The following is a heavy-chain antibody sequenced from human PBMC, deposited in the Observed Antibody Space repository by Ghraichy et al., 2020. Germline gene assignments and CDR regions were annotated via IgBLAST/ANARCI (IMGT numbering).Heavy chain of an antibody. CDR2: IRYDGSNK. V-gene: IGHV3-30*02. D-gene: IGHD3-22*01. CDR1: GFTFSSFG. Sequence: GSLRLSCAASGFTFSSFGMHWVRQAPGKGLEWMAFIRYDGSNKYYADSVKGRFTISRDNSKNTLYLQMNSLRAEDTAVYYCAKGSCDSSGYYCYFDYWGQGTLVTVSS. J-gene: IGHJ4*02. CDR3: AKGSCDSSGYYCYFDY.